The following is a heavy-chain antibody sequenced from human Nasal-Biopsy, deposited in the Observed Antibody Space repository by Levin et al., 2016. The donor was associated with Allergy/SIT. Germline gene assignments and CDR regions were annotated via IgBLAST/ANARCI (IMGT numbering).Heavy chain of an antibody. V-gene: IGHV3-48*02. D-gene: IGHD3-22*01. Sequence: GGSLRLSCSASGFTFSSYSMNWVRQAPGKGLEWLSYINSRSSTIYYADSVKARFTISRDNAKNSLHLQMNSLRDEDTAVYYCARKSNDYDGSSYYHYFDYWGQGALVTVSS. CDR1: GFTFSSYS. CDR3: ARKSNDYDGSSYYHYFDY. J-gene: IGHJ4*02. CDR2: INSRSSTI.